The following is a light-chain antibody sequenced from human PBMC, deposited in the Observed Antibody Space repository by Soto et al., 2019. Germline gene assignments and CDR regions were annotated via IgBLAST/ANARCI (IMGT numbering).Light chain of an antibody. Sequence: LTQPRSVSGSPGQSVTISCTGTSGDVGGYNYVSWYQQHPGKTPKVMIYDVSKRPSGVPDRFSGSKSGNTASLTISGLQVEDEADYYCCSYAGSPYVFGTGTKVTVL. V-gene: IGLV2-11*01. CDR3: CSYAGSPYV. CDR2: DVS. CDR1: SGDVGGYNY. J-gene: IGLJ1*01.